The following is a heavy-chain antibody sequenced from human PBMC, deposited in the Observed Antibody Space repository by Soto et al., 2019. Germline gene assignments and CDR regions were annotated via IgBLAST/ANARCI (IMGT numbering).Heavy chain of an antibody. CDR3: ARGGGSGSRPSVFDY. V-gene: IGHV4-31*03. Sequence: SETLSLTCTVSGGSISRGGYYWSWIRQHPGKGLEWIGYIYYSGSTYYNPSLKSRVTISVDTSKNQFSLKLSSVTAADTAVYYCARGGGSGSRPSVFDYWGQGTLVTVSS. CDR2: IYYSGST. J-gene: IGHJ4*02. CDR1: GGSISRGGYY. D-gene: IGHD3-10*01.